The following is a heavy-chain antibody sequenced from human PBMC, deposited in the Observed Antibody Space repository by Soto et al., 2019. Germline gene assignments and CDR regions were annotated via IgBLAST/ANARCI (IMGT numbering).Heavy chain of an antibody. CDR3: ARLEQEGATNTEIDY. CDR2: IYYSGST. Sequence: TLSLTCTVSGGSISSSSYYWGWIRQPPGKGLEWIGSIYYSGSTYYNPSLKSRVTISVDTSKNQFSLKLSSVTAADTAVYYCARLEQEGATNTEIDYWGQGTLVTVSS. CDR1: GGSISSSSYY. J-gene: IGHJ4*02. D-gene: IGHD1-26*01. V-gene: IGHV4-39*01.